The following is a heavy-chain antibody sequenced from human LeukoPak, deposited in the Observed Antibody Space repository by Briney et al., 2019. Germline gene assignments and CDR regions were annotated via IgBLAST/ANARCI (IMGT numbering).Heavy chain of an antibody. CDR1: GGSFSGYY. CDR3: ARESTPRRLDTAMVRSDY. J-gene: IGHJ4*02. D-gene: IGHD5-18*01. Sequence: PSETLSLTCAVYGGSFSGYYWNWIRQPPGKGLEWIGEINHSGNTNYNPSLKSRVTISVDTSKNQFSLKLSSVTAADTAVYYCARESTPRRLDTAMVRSDYWGQGTLVTVSS. CDR2: INHSGNT. V-gene: IGHV4-34*09.